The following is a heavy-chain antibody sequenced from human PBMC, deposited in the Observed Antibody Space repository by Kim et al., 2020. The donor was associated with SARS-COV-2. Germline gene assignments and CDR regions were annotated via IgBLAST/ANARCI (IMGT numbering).Heavy chain of an antibody. D-gene: IGHD5-12*01. J-gene: IGHJ6*02. CDR1: GFTFSGSA. Sequence: GGSLRLSCAACGFTFSGSAMHWVRQASGKGLEWVGRIRSKANSYATTYGAAVKGRFTISRDDSKNTAYLQMNSLKTEDTAVYYCTGSDVVATIENYYGLDVWGQGTTVTVSS. V-gene: IGHV3-73*01. CDR3: TGSDVVATIENYYGLDV. CDR2: IRSKANSYAT.